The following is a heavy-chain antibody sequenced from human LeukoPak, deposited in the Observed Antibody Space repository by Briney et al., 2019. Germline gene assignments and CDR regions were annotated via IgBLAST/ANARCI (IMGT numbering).Heavy chain of an antibody. V-gene: IGHV1-46*01. J-gene: IGHJ4*02. CDR2: INPSGGST. Sequence: ASVRVSCKASGYTFTHFYVHWVRQAPGQGLEWMGIINPSGGSTSYAQKFQGRVTMTRDTSTSTVYMELSSLRSEDTAVYYCAREFASSGWSYDYWGQGTLVTVSS. CDR1: GYTFTHFY. CDR3: AREFASSGWSYDY. D-gene: IGHD6-19*01.